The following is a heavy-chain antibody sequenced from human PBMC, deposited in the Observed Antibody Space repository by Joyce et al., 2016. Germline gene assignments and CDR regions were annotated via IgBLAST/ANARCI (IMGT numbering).Heavy chain of an antibody. CDR1: GDSVSSGDFY. V-gene: IGHV4-61*02. J-gene: IGHJ5*02. CDR2: IYKKGAT. Sequence: QVQLQESGPGLVKPSQTLSLTCTVSGDSVSSGDFYWTWIRQPAGKGLEWIGRIYKKGATNYSPSLKGRVAISLDTAKNQFSLRLSSVTAADSAVYYCARGLCGINCSGRNWFDPWGQGALVTVSS. D-gene: IGHD2-21*01. CDR3: ARGLCGINCSGRNWFDP.